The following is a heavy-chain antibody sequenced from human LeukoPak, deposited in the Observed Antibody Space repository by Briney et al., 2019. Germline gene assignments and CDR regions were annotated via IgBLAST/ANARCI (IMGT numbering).Heavy chain of an antibody. CDR3: ARDHVVRGVYFDY. CDR1: GFTFSSYE. Sequence: GRSLRLSCAASGFTFSSYEMNWVRQAPGKGLEWVSYISSSGTSIYYADSVKGRFTMSRHTAKNSLYLQMNSLRAEDTAVYYCARDHVVRGVYFDYWGQGTLVSVP. D-gene: IGHD3-10*01. J-gene: IGHJ4*02. CDR2: ISSSGTSI. V-gene: IGHV3-48*03.